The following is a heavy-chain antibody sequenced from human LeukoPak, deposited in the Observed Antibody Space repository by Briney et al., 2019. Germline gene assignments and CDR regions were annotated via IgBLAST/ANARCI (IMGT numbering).Heavy chain of an antibody. V-gene: IGHV3-30*18. CDR1: GFTLSSYG. CDR3: AKEDV. Sequence: GGSLRLSCAASGFTLSSYGMHWVRQAPGKGLEWVAVISYDGSNKYYADSVKGRFTISRDNSKNTLYLQMNSLRAEDTAVYYCAKEDVWGQGTTVTVSS. J-gene: IGHJ6*02. CDR2: ISYDGSNK.